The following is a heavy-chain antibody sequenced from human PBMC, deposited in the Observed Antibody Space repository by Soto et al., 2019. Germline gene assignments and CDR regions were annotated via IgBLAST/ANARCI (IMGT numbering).Heavy chain of an antibody. V-gene: IGHV4-39*01. CDR1: GGSISSSSYY. Sequence: SETLSLTCTVSGGSISSSSYYWGWIRQPPGKGLEWIGSIYYSGSTYYNPSLKSRVTISVDTSKNQFSLKLSSVTAADTAVYYCARHPVATITGQEYCFDYWGQGTLVTVSS. J-gene: IGHJ4*02. CDR2: IYYSGST. CDR3: ARHPVATITGQEYCFDY. D-gene: IGHD5-12*01.